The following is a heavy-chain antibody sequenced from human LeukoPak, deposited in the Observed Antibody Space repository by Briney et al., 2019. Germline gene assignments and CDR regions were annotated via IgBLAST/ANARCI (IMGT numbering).Heavy chain of an antibody. CDR3: ASTLVGAVARRDH. J-gene: IGHJ4*02. Sequence: GGSLRLSCAASGFTFSSYAMHWVRQAPGKGLEWVAVISYDGSNKYYADSVKGRFTISRDNAKNSLYLQMNSLRAEDTAVYYCASTLVGAVARRDHWGQGTLVTVSS. V-gene: IGHV3-30-3*01. CDR2: ISYDGSNK. CDR1: GFTFSSYA. D-gene: IGHD6-19*01.